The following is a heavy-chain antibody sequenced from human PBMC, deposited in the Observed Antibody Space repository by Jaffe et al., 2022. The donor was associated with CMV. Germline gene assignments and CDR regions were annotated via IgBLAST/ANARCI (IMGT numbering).Heavy chain of an antibody. CDR3: ARGFTADTAMVMDNWFDP. CDR1: GFTFSDYY. CDR2: ISSSSSYT. D-gene: IGHD5-18*01. J-gene: IGHJ5*02. V-gene: IGHV3-11*06. Sequence: QVQLVESGGGLVKPGGSLRLSCAASGFTFSDYYMSWIRQAPGKGLEWVSYISSSSSYTNYADSVKGRFTISRDNAKNSLYLQMNSLRAEDTAVYYCARGFTADTAMVMDNWFDPWGQGTLVTVSS.